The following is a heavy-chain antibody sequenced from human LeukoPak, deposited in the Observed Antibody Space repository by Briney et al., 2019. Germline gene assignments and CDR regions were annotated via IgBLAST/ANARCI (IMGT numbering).Heavy chain of an antibody. V-gene: IGHV4-59*01. CDR1: GVSIRSDY. CDR2: ISDSGTT. D-gene: IGHD3-22*01. Sequence: SETLSLTCTVSGVSIRSDYWDWIRQPPGKGLEWVGYISDSGTTNYNPSLKSRVTMSVDTSKNQFSLKLNSVTAADTAMYYCARGFYDRSGYSAPFDYWGQGTLVTVSS. J-gene: IGHJ4*02. CDR3: ARGFYDRSGYSAPFDY.